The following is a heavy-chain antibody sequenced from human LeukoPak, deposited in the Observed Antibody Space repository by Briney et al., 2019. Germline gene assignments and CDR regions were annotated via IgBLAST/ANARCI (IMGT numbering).Heavy chain of an antibody. V-gene: IGHV1-69*13. Sequence: GASVKVSCKASGGTFSSYAISWVRQAPGQGLEWMGGIIPIFGTANYAQKFQGRVTIIADESTSTAYMELSSLRSEDTAVYYCARDDPGYSSGWYLDYWGQGTLVTVSS. J-gene: IGHJ4*02. CDR2: IIPIFGTA. CDR1: GGTFSSYA. D-gene: IGHD6-19*01. CDR3: ARDDPGYSSGWYLDY.